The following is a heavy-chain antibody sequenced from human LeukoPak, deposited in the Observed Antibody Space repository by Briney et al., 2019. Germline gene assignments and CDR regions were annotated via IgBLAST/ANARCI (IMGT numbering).Heavy chain of an antibody. J-gene: IGHJ6*03. CDR2: ISAYYGDT. CDR1: GYTYTNYG. D-gene: IGHD6-25*01. Sequence: ASVKVSCKASGYTYTNYGIGWVRQAPGQGLEWMGWISAYYGDTKYAEKVQGRVTMTKERSTSTAYMELRKLRSDDTAVYYCVFAASGRMAASYMDVWGNGTTVIVSS. CDR3: VFAASGRMAASYMDV. V-gene: IGHV1-18*01.